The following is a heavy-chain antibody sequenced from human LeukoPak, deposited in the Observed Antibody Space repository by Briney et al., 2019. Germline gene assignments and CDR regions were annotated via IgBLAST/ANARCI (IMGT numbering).Heavy chain of an antibody. D-gene: IGHD3-3*01. J-gene: IGHJ4*02. CDR1: GFTFSSYW. CDR3: TVADILQWSSDEGN. Sequence: PGGSLRLSCAASGFTFSSYWMHWVRQAPGKGLVWVSRINSDGSSTSYADSVKGRFTISRDNSKNTLFLQMNSLRVEDAAVYYCTVADILQWSSDEGNWGQGTLVTVSS. CDR2: INSDGSST. V-gene: IGHV3-74*01.